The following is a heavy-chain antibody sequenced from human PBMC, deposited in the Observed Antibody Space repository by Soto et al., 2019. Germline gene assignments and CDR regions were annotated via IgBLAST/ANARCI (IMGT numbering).Heavy chain of an antibody. J-gene: IGHJ6*02. CDR2: ISYDGSNK. Sequence: QVQLVESGGGVVQPGRSLRLSCAASGFTFSSYGMHWVRQAPGKGLEWVAVISYDGSNKYYADSVKGRFTISRDNSKNXXYLQMNSLRAEDTAVYYCAKGPDLYGRNYYYGMDVWGQGTTVTVSS. CDR1: GFTFSSYG. V-gene: IGHV3-30*18. D-gene: IGHD3-10*01. CDR3: AKGPDLYGRNYYYGMDV.